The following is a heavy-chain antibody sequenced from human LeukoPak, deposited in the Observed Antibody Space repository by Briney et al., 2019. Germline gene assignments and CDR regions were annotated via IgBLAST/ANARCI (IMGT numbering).Heavy chain of an antibody. J-gene: IGHJ6*03. D-gene: IGHD6-19*01. CDR2: ISGSGGRT. Sequence: GGSLRLSCATSGFTSSSYAMSWVRQAPGKGLEWVSGISGSGGRTYYADSVKGRFTISRDNSKNTLYLQMNSLRADDTAVYYCAKDAVTALAGYYYYMDVWGKGTMVTVSS. V-gene: IGHV3-23*01. CDR1: GFTSSSYA. CDR3: AKDAVTALAGYYYYMDV.